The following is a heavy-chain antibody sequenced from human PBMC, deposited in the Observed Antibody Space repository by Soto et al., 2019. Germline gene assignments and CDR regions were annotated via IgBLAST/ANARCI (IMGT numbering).Heavy chain of an antibody. CDR1: GFTFSSYA. J-gene: IGHJ4*02. Sequence: QVQLVESGGGVVQPGRSLRLSCAASGFTFSSYAMHWVRQAPGKGLEWVAVISHDGRDKYYADSVKGRFTISIDNSKNKLYLKIHCLSAEDAAVYYCGTAYEGDYFDYWGQGTRVTVSS. V-gene: IGHV3-30*04. CDR3: GTAYEGDYFDY. CDR2: ISHDGRDK. D-gene: IGHD2-21*01.